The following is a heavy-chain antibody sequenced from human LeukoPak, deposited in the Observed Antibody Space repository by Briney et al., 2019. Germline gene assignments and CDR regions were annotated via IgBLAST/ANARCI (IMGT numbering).Heavy chain of an antibody. Sequence: SETLSLTCTVSGGSIINNYWAWIRQPAGNGLEWIGRVHSGGTTNYNPSFRSRVTMSVNTSKNQVSLILSSVTAAGTAVYYGVFYAGGYYYMDVWGKGTTVAVSS. J-gene: IGHJ6*03. D-gene: IGHD2/OR15-2a*01. CDR1: GGSIINNY. CDR3: VFYAGGYYYMDV. V-gene: IGHV4-4*07. CDR2: VHSGGTT.